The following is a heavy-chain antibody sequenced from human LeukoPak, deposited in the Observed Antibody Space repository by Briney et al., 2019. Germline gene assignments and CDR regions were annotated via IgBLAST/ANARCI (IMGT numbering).Heavy chain of an antibody. CDR1: GYTFTSYG. CDR3: ARRTYSSSSSIFDY. J-gene: IGHJ4*02. V-gene: IGHV1-18*01. D-gene: IGHD6-6*01. Sequence: GASVKVSCKASGYTFTSYGTSWVRQAPGQGLEWMGWISAYNGNTNYAQKLQGRVTMTTDTSTGTAYMELRSLRSDDTAVYYCARRTYSSSSSIFDYWGQGTLVTVSS. CDR2: ISAYNGNT.